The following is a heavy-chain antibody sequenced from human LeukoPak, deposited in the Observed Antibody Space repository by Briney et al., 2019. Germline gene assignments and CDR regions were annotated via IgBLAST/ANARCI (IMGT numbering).Heavy chain of an antibody. CDR2: MNPNSGNT. V-gene: IGHV1-8*01. Sequence: ASVKVSCKASGYTFTSYDINWVRQATGQGLEWMGWMNPNSGNTGYAQKFQGRVTMTRDMSTSTVYMELSSLRSEDTAVYYCARNVHSGFDYWGQGTLVTVSS. D-gene: IGHD3-10*01. J-gene: IGHJ4*02. CDR3: ARNVHSGFDY. CDR1: GYTFTSYD.